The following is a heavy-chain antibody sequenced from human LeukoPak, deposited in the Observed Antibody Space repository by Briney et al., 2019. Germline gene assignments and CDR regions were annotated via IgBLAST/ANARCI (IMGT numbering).Heavy chain of an antibody. CDR2: ISYDGSNK. J-gene: IGHJ4*02. CDR1: GFTFSSYG. V-gene: IGHV3-30*03. Sequence: GRSLRLSCVASGFTFSSYGMHWVRQAPGKGLEWVAVISYDGSNKYYADSVKGRFTISRDNSKNTLYLQMNSLRAEDTAVYYCVYGATTFDYWGQGTLVTVSS. D-gene: IGHD4-17*01. CDR3: VYGATTFDY.